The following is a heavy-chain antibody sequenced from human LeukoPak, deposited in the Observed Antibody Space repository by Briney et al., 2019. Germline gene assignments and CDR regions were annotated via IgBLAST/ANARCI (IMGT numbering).Heavy chain of an antibody. CDR1: GYTFTSYG. D-gene: IGHD3-10*01. V-gene: IGHV1-18*01. Sequence: ASVKVSCKASGYTFTSYGISWVRQAPGQGLEWMGWISAYNGNTNYAQKLQGRVTMTTDTSTSTAYMELRSLRSDDTAVYYCARVRGSGSYRNWFDPWGQGTLVTVSS. CDR2: ISAYNGNT. J-gene: IGHJ5*02. CDR3: ARVRGSGSYRNWFDP.